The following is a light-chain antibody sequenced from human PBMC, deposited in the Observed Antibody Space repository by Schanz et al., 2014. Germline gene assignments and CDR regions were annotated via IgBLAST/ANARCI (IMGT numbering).Light chain of an antibody. CDR2: GAS. CDR3: QQYGSSPRT. Sequence: EIVLTQSPGTLSLSPGERATLSCRASQSVTSTYVAWYQQKPGQAPRLLIYGASSRASGIPDRFSGSGSGTDFTLTIIRLEPEDFAVYYCQQYGSSPRTFGQGTKVEIK. J-gene: IGKJ1*01. CDR1: QSVTSTY. V-gene: IGKV3-20*01.